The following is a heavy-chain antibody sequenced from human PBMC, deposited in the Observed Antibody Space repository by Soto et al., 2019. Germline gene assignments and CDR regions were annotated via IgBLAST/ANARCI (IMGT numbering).Heavy chain of an antibody. J-gene: IGHJ4*02. CDR2: IWYDGSNK. Sequence: GESLKISCAASGFTFSSYGMHWVRQAPGKGLEWVAVIWYDGSNKYYADSVKGRFTISRDNSKNTLYLQMNSLRAEDTAVYYCARGWDGEFEIFIDYWGQGTLVTVSS. V-gene: IGHV3-33*01. D-gene: IGHD3-10*01. CDR3: ARGWDGEFEIFIDY. CDR1: GFTFSSYG.